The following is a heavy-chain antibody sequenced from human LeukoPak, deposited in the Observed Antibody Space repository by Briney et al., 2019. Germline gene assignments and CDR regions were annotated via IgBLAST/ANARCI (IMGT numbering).Heavy chain of an antibody. CDR1: GFTFSSYE. Sequence: GGSLRLSCAASGFTFSSYEMNWVRQAPGKGLEWVSYISSSGSTIYYADSVKGRFTISRDNAKNSLYLQMNSLRAEDTAVYYCARIFREYCSSTSCYRPNYYYYGMDVWGKGTTVTVSS. D-gene: IGHD2-2*01. CDR2: ISSSGSTI. V-gene: IGHV3-48*03. CDR3: ARIFREYCSSTSCYRPNYYYYGMDV. J-gene: IGHJ6*04.